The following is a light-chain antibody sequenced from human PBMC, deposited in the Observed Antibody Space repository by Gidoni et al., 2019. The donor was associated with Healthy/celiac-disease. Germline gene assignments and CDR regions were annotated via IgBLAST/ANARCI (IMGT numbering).Light chain of an antibody. CDR2: AAS. CDR3: QQSYSTPIT. V-gene: IGKV1-39*01. Sequence: DIQLTHSPSSLSASVGARVTITCRASQSISSYLNWYQQKPGKAPKLLIYAASSLQSGVPLRFSGSGSGTDFTLTISSLEPEDFATYYCQQSYSTPITFGQGTKLEIK. J-gene: IGKJ5*01. CDR1: QSISSY.